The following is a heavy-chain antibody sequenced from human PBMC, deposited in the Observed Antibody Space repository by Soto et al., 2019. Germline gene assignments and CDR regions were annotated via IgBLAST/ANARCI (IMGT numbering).Heavy chain of an antibody. V-gene: IGHV5-10-1*01. D-gene: IGHD6-13*01. Sequence: GESLKISCKGSGYSFTSYWISWVRQMPGKGLEWMGRIDPSDSYTNYSPSFQGHVTISADKSISTAYLQWSSLKASDTAMYYCARHLAAGDYYYYYYGMDVWGQGTTVTVSS. CDR3: ARHLAAGDYYYYYYGMDV. CDR2: IDPSDSYT. J-gene: IGHJ6*02. CDR1: GYSFTSYW.